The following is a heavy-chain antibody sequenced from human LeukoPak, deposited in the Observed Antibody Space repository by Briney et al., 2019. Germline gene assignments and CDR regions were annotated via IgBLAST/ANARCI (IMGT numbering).Heavy chain of an antibody. D-gene: IGHD1-26*01. CDR1: GFTFSDYY. Sequence: GGSLRLSCAASGFTFSDYYMSWIRQAPGKGLEWVSYISSSGSTIYYADSVKGRFTISRDNAKTSLFLQMNSLRAEDTAVYYCARYSGSYLFDYWGQGTLVTVSS. CDR3: ARYSGSYLFDY. CDR2: ISSSGSTI. J-gene: IGHJ4*02. V-gene: IGHV3-11*04.